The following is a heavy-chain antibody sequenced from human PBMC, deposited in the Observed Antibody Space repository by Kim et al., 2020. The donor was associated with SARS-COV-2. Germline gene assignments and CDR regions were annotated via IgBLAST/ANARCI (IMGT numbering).Heavy chain of an antibody. CDR3: ARDLLAVATTGSVMDV. V-gene: IGHV3-33*01. CDR1: GFTFSSYG. D-gene: IGHD5-12*01. Sequence: GGSLRLSCAASGFTFSSYGMHWVRQAPGKGLEWVAVIWYDGSNKYYADSVKGRFTISRDNSKNTLYLQMNSLRAEDTAVYYCARDLLAVATTGSVMDVWGKGTTVTVSS. J-gene: IGHJ6*03. CDR2: IWYDGSNK.